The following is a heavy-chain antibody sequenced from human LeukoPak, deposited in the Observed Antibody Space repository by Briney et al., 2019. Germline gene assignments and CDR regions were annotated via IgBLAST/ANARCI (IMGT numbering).Heavy chain of an antibody. V-gene: IGHV1-18*01. J-gene: IGHJ3*02. Sequence: GASVTVSCKASGYTFTSYGISWVRQAPGQGLEWMGWISAYNGNTNYAQKLQGRVTMTTDTSTSTAYMELRSLRSDDTAVYYCARGLDIVATNDAFDIWGQGTMVTVSS. CDR2: ISAYNGNT. CDR3: ARGLDIVATNDAFDI. D-gene: IGHD5-12*01. CDR1: GYTFTSYG.